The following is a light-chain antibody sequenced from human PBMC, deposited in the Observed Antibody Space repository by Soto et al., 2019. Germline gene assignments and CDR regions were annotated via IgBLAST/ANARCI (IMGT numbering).Light chain of an antibody. CDR3: QQYNNWPPWT. V-gene: IGKV3-15*01. J-gene: IGKJ1*01. CDR1: QSVSSN. CDR2: GAS. Sequence: EIVMTQSPATLSVSPGERATLSCRASQSVSSNLAWYQQKPGQAPRLLIYGASTRATGIQARFSGSGSGTEGTLTSSSLQSADFAVYYCQQYNNWPPWTFGQGTKVEIK.